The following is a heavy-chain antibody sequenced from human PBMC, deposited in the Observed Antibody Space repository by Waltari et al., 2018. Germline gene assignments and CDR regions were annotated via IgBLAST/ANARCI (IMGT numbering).Heavy chain of an antibody. V-gene: IGHV4-4*07. D-gene: IGHD3-22*01. CDR3: ARDRYYDSSGYSQSYYYDS. Sequence: QVHLQESGPGLVKTSETLSLTCTVSGGSLYSYYWSWVRQPAGKALEWIGHIYPSGSNNYSPSLRSRVTMSVDTSKRQFSLKLSSVTAADTAMYYCARDRYYDSSGYSQSYYYDSWGQGTLVTVSS. J-gene: IGHJ4*02. CDR1: GGSLYSYY. CDR2: IYPSGSN.